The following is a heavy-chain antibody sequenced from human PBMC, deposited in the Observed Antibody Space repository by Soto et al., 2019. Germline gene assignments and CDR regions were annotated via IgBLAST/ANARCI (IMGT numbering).Heavy chain of an antibody. CDR1: GYTFTSYD. CDR3: ARGLYYYYYMEV. Sequence: GASVKVSCKASGYTFTSYDINWVRQATGQGLEWMGWMNPNSGNTGYAQKFQGRVTMTRNTSISTAYMELSSLRSEDTAVYYCARGLYYYYYMEVWGKGTTVTVSS. V-gene: IGHV1-8*01. CDR2: MNPNSGNT. J-gene: IGHJ6*03.